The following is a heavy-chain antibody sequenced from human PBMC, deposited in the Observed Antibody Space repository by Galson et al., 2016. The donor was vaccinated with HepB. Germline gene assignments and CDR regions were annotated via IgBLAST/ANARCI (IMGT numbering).Heavy chain of an antibody. J-gene: IGHJ2*01. CDR3: AKDTRSYGLDWKFDL. V-gene: IGHV3-30*18. Sequence: SLRLSCEASGFSFSSYGMRWVRQAPGKGMEWVGVILFDASNEFYADSVKGRITISRDNSKNTLYLQADSLTTEDSAVYYCAKDTRSYGLDWKFDLWGRGTLVTVSS. CDR1: GFSFSSYG. CDR2: ILFDASNE. D-gene: IGHD5-18*01.